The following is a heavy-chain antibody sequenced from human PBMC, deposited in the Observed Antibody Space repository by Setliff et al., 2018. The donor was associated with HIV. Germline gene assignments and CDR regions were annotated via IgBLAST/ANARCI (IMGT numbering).Heavy chain of an antibody. J-gene: IGHJ4*02. V-gene: IGHV3-74*01. CDR1: GFTFSSYW. CDR3: ARGKIVVVPAAMRPFDY. CDR2: INSDGSST. Sequence: GESLTISCAASGFTFSSYWMHWVRQAPGKGLVWVSRINSDGSSTSYADSVKGRFTISRDNAKNTLYLQMNSLSAEDTAVYYCARGKIVVVPAAMRPFDYWGQGTLVTVSS. D-gene: IGHD2-2*01.